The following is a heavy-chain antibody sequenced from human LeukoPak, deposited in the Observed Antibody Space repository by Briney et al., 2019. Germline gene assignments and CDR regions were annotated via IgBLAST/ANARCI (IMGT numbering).Heavy chain of an antibody. CDR2: IRNKANSYTT. J-gene: IGHJ6*02. Sequence: GGSLRLSCAASGFTFSDHYMDWVRQAPGKGLEWVGRIRNKANSYTTEYAASVKGRFTISRDNSKNTLYLQMNSLRAEDTAVYYCAKDQGEYQQGMDVWGQGTTVTVSS. CDR1: GFTFSDHY. V-gene: IGHV3-72*01. CDR3: AKDQGEYQQGMDV. D-gene: IGHD2-2*01.